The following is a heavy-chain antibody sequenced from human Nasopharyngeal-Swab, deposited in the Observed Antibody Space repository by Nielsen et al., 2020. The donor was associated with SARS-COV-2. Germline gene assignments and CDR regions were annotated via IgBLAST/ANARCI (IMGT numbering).Heavy chain of an antibody. J-gene: IGHJ6*02. Sequence: GGSLRLSCAASVFTFSSYWMSWVRQAPGKGLEWVANIKQDGSEKYYVDSVKGRFTISRDNAKDSLYLQMNSLRAEDTAVYYCARDHQLGPTNYGMDVWGQGTTVTVSS. CDR3: ARDHQLGPTNYGMDV. V-gene: IGHV3-7*03. CDR2: IKQDGSEK. D-gene: IGHD6-6*01. CDR1: VFTFSSYW.